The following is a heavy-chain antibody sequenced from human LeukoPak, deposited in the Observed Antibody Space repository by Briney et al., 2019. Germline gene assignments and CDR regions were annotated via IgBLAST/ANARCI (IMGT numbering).Heavy chain of an antibody. CDR1: GYTLTDSY. D-gene: IGHD1-14*01. CDR3: ARVLARYGNLDY. V-gene: IGHV1-2*02. J-gene: IGHJ4*02. Sequence: SVKVSCKASGYTLTDSYIHWVRQAPGQGLEWMGWINPNSGGTNYTQKIQGRVTMTRDTSISTAYLELNRLTSDDTAVYYCARVLARYGNLDYWGQGILVTVSS. CDR2: INPNSGGT.